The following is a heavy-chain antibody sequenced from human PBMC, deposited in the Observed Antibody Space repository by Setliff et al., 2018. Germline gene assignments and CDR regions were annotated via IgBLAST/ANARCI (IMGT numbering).Heavy chain of an antibody. D-gene: IGHD1-1*01. Sequence: LSLTCTVSGVSVASHYWSWIRQPAGKGLEWIGRVYTNGGSDYNPFLKSRVSISLDTSKNQFSLKLISVTAADTAVYYCARANKKLDYYYYYMDVWGKGTTVTVSS. CDR2: VYTNGGS. V-gene: IGHV4-4*07. J-gene: IGHJ6*03. CDR3: ARANKKLDYYYYYMDV. CDR1: GVSVASHY.